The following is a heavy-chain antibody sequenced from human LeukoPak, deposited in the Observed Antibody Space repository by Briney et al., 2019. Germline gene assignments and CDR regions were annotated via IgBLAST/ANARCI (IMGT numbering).Heavy chain of an antibody. CDR2: IYYSGST. D-gene: IGHD2-15*01. CDR3: ARETGYCSGGSCYFEFGYYYYMDV. V-gene: IGHV4-59*01. Sequence: SETPSLTCTVSGGSISSYYWSWIRQPPGKGLEWIGYIYYSGSTNYNPSLKSRVTISVDTSKNQFSLKLSSVTAADTAVYYCARETGYCSGGSCYFEFGYYYYMDVWGKGTTVTVSS. J-gene: IGHJ6*03. CDR1: GGSISSYY.